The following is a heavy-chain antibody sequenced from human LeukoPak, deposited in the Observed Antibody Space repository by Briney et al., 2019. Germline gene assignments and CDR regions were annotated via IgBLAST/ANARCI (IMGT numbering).Heavy chain of an antibody. CDR1: GGSISSGGYY. CDR3: ARHKRLRWLNPRGGYFDY. J-gene: IGHJ4*02. Sequence: SQTLSLTCTVSGGSISSGGYYWSWIRQHPGKGLEWIGYIYYSGSTYYNPSLKSRVTISVDTSKNQFSLKLSSVTAADTAVYYCARHKRLRWLNPRGGYFDYWGQGTLVTVSS. D-gene: IGHD4-23*01. CDR2: IYYSGST. V-gene: IGHV4-31*03.